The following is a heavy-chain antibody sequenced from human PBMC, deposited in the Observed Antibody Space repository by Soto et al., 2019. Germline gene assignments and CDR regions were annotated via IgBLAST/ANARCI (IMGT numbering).Heavy chain of an antibody. CDR2: INTYNGMT. CDR1: GYTFINYH. V-gene: IGHV1-18*01. CDR3: AKSPRGEMATD. Sequence: QVQLVQSGGEVKKPGASVTVSCKASGYTFINYHITWVRQAPGQGLEWMAWINTYNGMTDYAQRFQGRVTMTRDTSTSTAYMDLRNLVSDDTAVYFCAKSPRGEMATDWGQGTLVTVSS. J-gene: IGHJ4*02. D-gene: IGHD5-12*01.